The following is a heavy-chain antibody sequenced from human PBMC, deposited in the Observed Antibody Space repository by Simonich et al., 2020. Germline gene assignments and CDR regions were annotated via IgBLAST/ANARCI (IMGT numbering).Heavy chain of an antibody. D-gene: IGHD2-15*01. CDR2: INPNMCGT. V-gene: IGHV1-2*06. J-gene: IGHJ2*01. CDR3: ARDGGNCSGGSCYWYFDL. CDR1: GYTFTGYF. Sequence: QVQLVQSVAEVQKPGASVTVSCKASGYTFTGYFMHWVRQAPGQGLAWLGRINPNMCGTKHEKKFKGGVTMTRDTSISTADMELSRRRSDDTAVYYCARDGGNCSGGSCYWYFDLWGRGTLVTVSS.